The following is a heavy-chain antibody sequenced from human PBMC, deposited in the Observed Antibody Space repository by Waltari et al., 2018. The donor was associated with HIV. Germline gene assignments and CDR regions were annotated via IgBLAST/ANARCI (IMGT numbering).Heavy chain of an antibody. J-gene: IGHJ4*02. CDR2: INHSGST. Sequence: QVQLQQWGAGLLKPSETLSLTCAVYGGSFSGYYWSWIRQPPGKGLEWIGEINHSGSTNYNPSLKSRVTISVDTSKNQFSLKLSSVTAADTAVYYCARGNCTNGVCFGSALFDYWGQGTLVTVSS. CDR1: GGSFSGYY. V-gene: IGHV4-34*01. D-gene: IGHD2-8*01. CDR3: ARGNCTNGVCFGSALFDY.